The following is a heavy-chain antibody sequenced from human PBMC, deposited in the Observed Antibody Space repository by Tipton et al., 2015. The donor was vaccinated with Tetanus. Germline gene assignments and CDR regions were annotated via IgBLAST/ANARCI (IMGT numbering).Heavy chain of an antibody. D-gene: IGHD6-19*01. J-gene: IGHJ5*02. Sequence: TLSLTCTVSGTSISDKKYYWGWIRQPPEKGLEWIGEITPRGSSSYNPSLKSRVTISGDTSKNQFSLNLTSVTAADTAVYFCASPIKQWLVPLDLWGQGILVTVSS. V-gene: IGHV4-39*07. CDR3: ASPIKQWLVPLDL. CDR1: GTSISDKKYY. CDR2: ITPRGSS.